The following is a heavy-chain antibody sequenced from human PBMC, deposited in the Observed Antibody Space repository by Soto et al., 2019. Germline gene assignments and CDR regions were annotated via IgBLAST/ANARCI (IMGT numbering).Heavy chain of an antibody. V-gene: IGHV1-18*01. J-gene: IGHJ5*01. D-gene: IGHD2-2*01. Sequence: SVKVSCKASGYTFTSYGISWVRQAPGQGLEWMGWISIYYSYSHSSPKLHGRLIMTTDTSTNTAFMELRNLRFDDTAVYYCAKNGSSWLDSWGQGTLVTVSS. CDR1: GYTFTSYG. CDR3: AKNGSSWLDS. CDR2: ISIYYSYS.